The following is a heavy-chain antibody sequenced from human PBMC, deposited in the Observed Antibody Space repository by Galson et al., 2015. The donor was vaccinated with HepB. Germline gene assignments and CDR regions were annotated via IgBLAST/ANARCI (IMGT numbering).Heavy chain of an antibody. CDR1: GYTFTSYG. CDR2: ISAYNGNT. Sequence: SVKVSCKASGYTFTSYGISWVRQAPGQGLEWMGWISAYNGNTNYAQKLQGRVTMTTDTSTSTAYMELRSLRSGDTAVYYCAILGIPRPDAFDIWGQGTMVTVSS. V-gene: IGHV1-18*01. J-gene: IGHJ3*02. CDR3: AILGIPRPDAFDI.